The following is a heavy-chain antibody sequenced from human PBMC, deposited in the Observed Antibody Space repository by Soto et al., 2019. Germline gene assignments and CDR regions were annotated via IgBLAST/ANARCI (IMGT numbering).Heavy chain of an antibody. V-gene: IGHV3-11*06. J-gene: IGHJ5*02. CDR1: GFTFSDYY. CDR3: AGCSGGSCYFNWFDP. D-gene: IGHD2-15*01. CDR2: ISSSSSYT. Sequence: PGGSLRLSCAASGFTFSDYYMSWIRQASGKGLEWVSYISSSSSYTNYADSVKGRFTISRDNAKNSLYLQMNSLRAEDTAVYYCAGCSGGSCYFNWFDPWGQGTLVTGSS.